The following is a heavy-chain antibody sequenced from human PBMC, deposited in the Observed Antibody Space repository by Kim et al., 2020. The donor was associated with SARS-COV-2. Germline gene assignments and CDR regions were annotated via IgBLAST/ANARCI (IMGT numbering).Heavy chain of an antibody. J-gene: IGHJ1*01. Sequence: GGSLRLSCAASGFTFSNAWMSWVRQAPGKGLEWVRRIKSKTDDGTAAYGAPVKGRFTISRDDSRNTLYLQMNSLTIEDTAVYYCTIEITWDVRPPPHWG. CDR2: IKSKTDDGTA. CDR1: GFTFSNAW. D-gene: IGHD1-26*01. CDR3: TIEITWDVRPPPH. V-gene: IGHV3-15*01.